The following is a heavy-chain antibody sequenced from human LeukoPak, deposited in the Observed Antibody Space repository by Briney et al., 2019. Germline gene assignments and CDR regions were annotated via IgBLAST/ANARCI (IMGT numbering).Heavy chain of an antibody. V-gene: IGHV4-4*09. CDR2: ILTSGTT. CDR3: ARGRKAAFDI. J-gene: IGHJ3*02. Sequence: PSETLSLTCTVSNGSISSYHWSWVRQPPGKGLEWIGYILTSGTTNYNPSLKSRLTISVGTSKNQFSLKLSSVTAADTAVYYCARGRKAAFDIWGQGTMVTVSS. CDR1: NGSISSYH.